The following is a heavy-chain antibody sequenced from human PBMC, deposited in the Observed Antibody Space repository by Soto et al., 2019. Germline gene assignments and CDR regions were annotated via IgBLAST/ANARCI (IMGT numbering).Heavy chain of an antibody. CDR2: INAGNGNT. Sequence: ASVKVSCKASGYTFTSYAMHWVRQAPGQRLEWMGWINAGNGNTKYPQKFQGRVTITRDTSASTAYMELSSLRSEDTAVYYCARGITLPTPLDYWGQGTLVTGSS. D-gene: IGHD1-20*01. V-gene: IGHV1-3*01. CDR3: ARGITLPTPLDY. CDR1: GYTFTSYA. J-gene: IGHJ4*02.